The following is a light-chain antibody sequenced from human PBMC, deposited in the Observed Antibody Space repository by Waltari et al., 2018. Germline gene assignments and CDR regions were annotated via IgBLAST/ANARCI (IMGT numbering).Light chain of an antibody. CDR2: EDT. CDR3: YSSDSTGLRV. V-gene: IGLV3-10*01. Sequence: SYELTQPPSVSVSPGQTARITCSGHELPRKYAYWFQQKSGQAPRLVIYEDTKRPSGIPWGFSGSSSGTVATLTIIGAQVDDEADYYCYSSDSTGLRVFGGGTTVVVL. J-gene: IGLJ1*01. CDR1: ELPRKY.